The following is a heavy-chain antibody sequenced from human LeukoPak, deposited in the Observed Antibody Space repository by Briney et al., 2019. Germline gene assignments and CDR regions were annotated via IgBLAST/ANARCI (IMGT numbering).Heavy chain of an antibody. V-gene: IGHV4-39*01. Sequence: SETLSLTCTVSGGSISGSCYYWAWVRQPPGKGLEWVGSGFYSGSAYSNPSLKSRVTISVDTSRNQFSLNLSSVTAADTAVYYCARLRGAMTPVTSDFDYWGQGTLVTVSS. CDR1: GGSISGSCYY. CDR3: ARLRGAMTPVTSDFDY. J-gene: IGHJ4*02. D-gene: IGHD4-17*01. CDR2: GFYSGSA.